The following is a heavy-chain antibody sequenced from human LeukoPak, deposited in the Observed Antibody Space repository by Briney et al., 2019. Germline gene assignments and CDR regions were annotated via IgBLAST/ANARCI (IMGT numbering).Heavy chain of an antibody. CDR1: GFTFSDYY. CDR3: ATSGDSSGYYLYYFDY. J-gene: IGHJ4*02. D-gene: IGHD3-22*01. CDR2: IDMSGSTI. Sequence: GGSLRLSCSASGFTFSDYYMGWVRQAPGKGLEWLSYIDMSGSTIYYADSVKGRFTISRDNAKNSLYLQMNSLRAEDTAVYYCATSGDSSGYYLYYFDYWGQGTLVTVSS. V-gene: IGHV3-11*04.